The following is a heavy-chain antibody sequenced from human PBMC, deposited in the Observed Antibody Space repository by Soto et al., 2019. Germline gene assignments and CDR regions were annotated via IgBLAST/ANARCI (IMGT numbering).Heavy chain of an antibody. CDR3: ARGVWVTDGGMNYYYYYMDV. Sequence: QVQLVQSGAEVQKPGSSLRVSCEASEGTLSSYTFNWVRQAPGQGLEWMGRIIPVLNITNYAQNFKGRVTITADKSTSTVYMELSSLRSDDSAIYYCARGVWVTDGGMNYYYYYMDVWGKGSTVTVSS. CDR1: EGTLSSYT. V-gene: IGHV1-69*02. D-gene: IGHD2-21*02. J-gene: IGHJ6*03. CDR2: IIPVLNIT.